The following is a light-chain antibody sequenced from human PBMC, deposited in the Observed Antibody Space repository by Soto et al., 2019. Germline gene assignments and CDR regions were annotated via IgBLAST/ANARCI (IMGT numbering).Light chain of an antibody. J-gene: IGKJ3*01. CDR2: AAS. V-gene: IGKV1-27*01. CDR1: QGISTY. Sequence: DIQMTQSPSSLSASVGDRVTIACRASQGISTYLAWYQQKPGRAPDLLISAASTLQSGVPSRFSGSGSGTDFTLTSSSLQLEDVATYYCQKYNSAPFTFGPGTKVDVK. CDR3: QKYNSAPFT.